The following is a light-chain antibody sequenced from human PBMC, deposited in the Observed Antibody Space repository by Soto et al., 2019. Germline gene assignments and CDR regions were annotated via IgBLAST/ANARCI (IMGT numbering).Light chain of an antibody. CDR1: QDVGSN. Sequence: EIVMTQSPATLSVSPGERATLSCRASQDVGSNLAWYQQKPGQAPRLLISAASTRATGISARFTAGGSGTEVTLTISSLQSEDLAAYFCQQYNTWPPAFTFGQGTKLEI. V-gene: IGKV3-15*01. J-gene: IGKJ2*01. CDR3: QQYNTWPPAFT. CDR2: AAS.